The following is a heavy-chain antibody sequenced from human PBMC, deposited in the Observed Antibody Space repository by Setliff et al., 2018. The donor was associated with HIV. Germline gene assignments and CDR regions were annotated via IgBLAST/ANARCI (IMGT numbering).Heavy chain of an antibody. CDR1: GFTFGNYW. Sequence: GGSLRLSCGASGFTFGNYWMTWVRQAPGRGLECVANIKEDGSEKYYVDSVKGRFFISRDNTRNLLYLEMRSLRAEDTAVYYCAGSRGYFVQADWGQGTLVTVSS. CDR2: IKEDGSEK. V-gene: IGHV3-7*01. CDR3: AGSRGYFVQAD. J-gene: IGHJ4*02. D-gene: IGHD1-1*01.